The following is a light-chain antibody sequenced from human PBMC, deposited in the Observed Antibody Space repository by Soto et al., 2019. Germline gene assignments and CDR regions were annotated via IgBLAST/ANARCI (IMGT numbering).Light chain of an antibody. CDR3: QQYYSTPYT. CDR2: WAS. V-gene: IGKV4-1*01. CDR1: QSVLYSSNNKNY. J-gene: IGKJ2*01. Sequence: DIVMTQSPDSLAVSLGERATINCKSSQSVLYSSNNKNYLAWYQQKPGQPPKLLIYWASTRESGVPDRFSGSGSGTDFTLTFSGLQAEDLAIYYCQQYYSTPYTFGQGTKLEIK.